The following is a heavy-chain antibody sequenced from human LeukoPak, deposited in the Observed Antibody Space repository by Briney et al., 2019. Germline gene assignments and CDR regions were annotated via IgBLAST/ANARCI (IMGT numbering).Heavy chain of an antibody. V-gene: IGHV4-34*01. CDR3: ARGQGTVTTH. CDR1: GGSFSGYY. Sequence: KPSETLSLTCAVYGGSFSGYYWSWIRQPPGKGLEWIGEINHSGSANYSPSLSSRVTISLDMSENQFSLKLTSVTAADTAVYYCARGQGTVTTHWGQGTLVTVSS. CDR2: INHSGSA. J-gene: IGHJ4*02. D-gene: IGHD4-17*01.